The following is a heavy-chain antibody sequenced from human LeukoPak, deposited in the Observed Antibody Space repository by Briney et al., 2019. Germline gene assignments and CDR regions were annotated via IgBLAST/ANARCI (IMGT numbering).Heavy chain of an antibody. J-gene: IGHJ4*02. D-gene: IGHD3-16*01. CDR2: ISYDGGDK. V-gene: IGHV3-30*18. CDR1: GFIFNNYA. Sequence: GGSLRLSCAASGFIFNNYAMYWVRQAPGKGLEWVALISYDGGDKYYAESMKGRITISRDSAENTLYLQMNNLRPDDTAFYFCVKEGVEYSYSYGDYWGQGTLVTVSS. CDR3: VKEGVEYSYSYGDY.